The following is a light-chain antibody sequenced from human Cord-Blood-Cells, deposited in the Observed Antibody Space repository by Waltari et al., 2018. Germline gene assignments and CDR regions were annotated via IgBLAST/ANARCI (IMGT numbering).Light chain of an antibody. CDR1: SRDVGGYNY. V-gene: IGLV2-11*01. CDR3: CSYAGSYTWV. Sequence: QSALTQPRSVSGSPGQSVTISCTGTSRDVGGYNYFSWYQQHPGKSPKLMIYDFRKRPSGVPDRVSGSKSGNTASLTISGLQAEDEADYYCCSYAGSYTWVFGGGTKLTVL. CDR2: DFR. J-gene: IGLJ3*02.